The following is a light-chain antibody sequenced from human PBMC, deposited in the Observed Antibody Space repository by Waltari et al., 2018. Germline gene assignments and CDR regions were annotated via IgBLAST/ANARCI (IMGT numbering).Light chain of an antibody. J-gene: IGKJ4*01. Sequence: DIVLTQSPGTLSLSPGDRATLSCRASQSVSSSHLAWYQQKLGQAPRLVIWGASSRATGIPDRFSGSGSAGSGTDFTLTISRLEPEDFAVYYCQYYGSSPLFGGGTKVEIK. CDR1: QSVSSSH. CDR2: GAS. V-gene: IGKV3-20*01. CDR3: QYYGSSPL.